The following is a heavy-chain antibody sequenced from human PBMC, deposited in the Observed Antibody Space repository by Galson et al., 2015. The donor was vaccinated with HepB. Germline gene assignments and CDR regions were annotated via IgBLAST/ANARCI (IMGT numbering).Heavy chain of an antibody. J-gene: IGHJ6*03. CDR3: ARVGAPGYYYYYMDV. D-gene: IGHD1-26*01. Sequence: SVKVSCKASGYTFTSYDINWVRQAPGQGLEWMGWMTPNSGNTGYAQKFRGRVTMTRNTSISTAYMELSSLTSKDTAVYYCARVGAPGYYYYYMDVWGKGTTVTVSS. CDR2: MTPNSGNT. V-gene: IGHV1-8*01. CDR1: GYTFTSYD.